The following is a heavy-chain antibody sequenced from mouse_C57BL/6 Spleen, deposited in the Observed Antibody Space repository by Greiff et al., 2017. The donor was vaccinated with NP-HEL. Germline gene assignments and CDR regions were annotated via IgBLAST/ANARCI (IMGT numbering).Heavy chain of an antibody. D-gene: IGHD1-1*01. CDR1: GYTFTSYW. CDR3: ARYLYGYYAMDY. Sequence: QVQLQQPGAELVKPGASVKLSCKASGYTFTSYWMHWVKQRPGKGLEWIGMIHPNSGRTNYNEKVKSKAKLTVDKSSSTAYMQLSSLTSEDSAVYYCARYLYGYYAMDYWGQGTSVTVSS. V-gene: IGHV1-64*01. J-gene: IGHJ4*01. CDR2: IHPNSGRT.